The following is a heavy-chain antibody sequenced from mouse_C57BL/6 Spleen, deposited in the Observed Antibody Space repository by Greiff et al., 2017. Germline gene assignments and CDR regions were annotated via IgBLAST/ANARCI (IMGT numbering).Heavy chain of an antibody. V-gene: IGHV1-72*01. CDR1: GYTFTSYW. CDR3: ARDEDSNYVYFDY. D-gene: IGHD2-5*01. CDR2: IDPNSGGT. Sequence: QVQLQQPGAELVKPGASVKLSCKASGYTFTSYWMHWVKQRPGRGLEWIRRIDPNSGGTKYNEKFKSKATLTVDKPSSTAYMQLSSLTSEDSAVYYCARDEDSNYVYFDYWGQGTTLTVSS. J-gene: IGHJ2*01.